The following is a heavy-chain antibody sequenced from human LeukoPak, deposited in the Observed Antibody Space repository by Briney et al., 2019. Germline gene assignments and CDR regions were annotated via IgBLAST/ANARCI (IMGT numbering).Heavy chain of an antibody. CDR2: IYYSGTT. CDR1: GGSISSSSYY. Sequence: PSETLSLTCTVSGGSISSSSYYWSWIRQPPGKGLEWIGYIYYSGTTNYNPSLKSRVTISVDTSKNQFSLRLSSVTAADTAVYYCARAPFVEYNTAFLVWGQGTLVTVSS. CDR3: ARAPFVEYNTAFLV. J-gene: IGHJ4*02. D-gene: IGHD6-6*01. V-gene: IGHV4-61*01.